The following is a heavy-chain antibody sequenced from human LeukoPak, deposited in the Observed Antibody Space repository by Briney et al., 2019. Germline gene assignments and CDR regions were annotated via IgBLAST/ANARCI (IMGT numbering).Heavy chain of an antibody. J-gene: IGHJ4*02. D-gene: IGHD3-16*01. CDR3: ARSWGVGGTNEIDY. CDR1: GFTFNTYA. CDR2: ISSNGDTT. Sequence: GGSLRLSCAASGFTFNTYAMHWVRQAPGKGLKLVPGISSNGDTTNYAKSVKGRFSISRDNTKNTLYLQMGSLTADDMAVYYCARSWGVGGTNEIDYWGQGALVTVSS. V-gene: IGHV3-64*01.